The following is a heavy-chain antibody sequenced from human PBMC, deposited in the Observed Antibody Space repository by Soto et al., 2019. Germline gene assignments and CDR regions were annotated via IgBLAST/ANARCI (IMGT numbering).Heavy chain of an antibody. CDR3: ARSLYDILTGSVLNWFDP. J-gene: IGHJ5*02. Sequence: QVHLVQSGAEEKKPGASVKVSCKASGYTFTSYAMHWVRQAPGQRLEWMGWINAGNGNTKYSQKFQGRVTITRDTSASTAYMELSSLRSADTAVYYCARSLYDILTGSVLNWFDPWGQGTLDSVSS. V-gene: IGHV1-3*05. CDR2: INAGNGNT. CDR1: GYTFTSYA. D-gene: IGHD3-9*01.